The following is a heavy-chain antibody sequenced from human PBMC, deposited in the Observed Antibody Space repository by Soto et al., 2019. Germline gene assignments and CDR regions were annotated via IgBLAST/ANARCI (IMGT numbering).Heavy chain of an antibody. CDR3: AADYDFWSGYYRFDP. V-gene: IGHV1-58*02. CDR2: IIVGNGNT. CDR1: GYTFTSYA. Sequence: ASVKVSCKASGYTFTSYAMHWVRQAPGQRLEWIGWIIVGNGNTNYAQKFQERVTITRDMSTNTAYMELSSLRSEDTAVYYCAADYDFWSGYYRFDPWGQGTLVTVS. D-gene: IGHD3-3*01. J-gene: IGHJ5*02.